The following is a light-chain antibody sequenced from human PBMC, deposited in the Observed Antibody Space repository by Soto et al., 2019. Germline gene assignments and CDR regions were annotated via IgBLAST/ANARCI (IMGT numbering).Light chain of an antibody. CDR1: QSVGSY. CDR2: GAS. Sequence: EIVLTQSPATLSLSPGDRATLSCRASQSVGSYLAWYQQKPGQAPRPLIYGASKRAPGVSARFSGSGSGTDFTLTSSSLEPEDFAVYHCLQRSIGFTFGPGTKVDIK. V-gene: IGKV3-11*01. J-gene: IGKJ3*01. CDR3: LQRSIGFT.